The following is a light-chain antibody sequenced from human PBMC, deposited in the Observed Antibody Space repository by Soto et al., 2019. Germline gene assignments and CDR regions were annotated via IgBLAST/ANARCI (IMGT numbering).Light chain of an antibody. CDR3: QQLKSYPPS. CDR2: AAS. V-gene: IGKV1-9*01. J-gene: IGKJ4*01. CDR1: QDISSY. Sequence: DIQLTQSPSFLSASVGDRVTITCRTSQDISSYLAWYQQKPGKAPQHLISAASTLQSGVPSRFSGSGSGTEFTLTISSLQPEDFATYYCQQLKSYPPSFGGGTKVEI.